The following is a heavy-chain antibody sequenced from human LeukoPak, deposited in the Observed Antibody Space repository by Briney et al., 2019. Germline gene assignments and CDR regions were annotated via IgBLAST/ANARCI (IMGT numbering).Heavy chain of an antibody. J-gene: IGHJ3*02. D-gene: IGHD4-23*01. CDR3: ASAGGGNSDAFDI. V-gene: IGHV4-59*11. CDR1: GGSISSHY. Sequence: SETLSLTCTVSGGSISSHYWSWIRQPPGKGLEWIGYIYYSGSTNYNPSLKSRVTISVDTSKNQFSLKLSSVTAADTAVYYCASAGGGNSDAFDIWGQGTMVTVSS. CDR2: IYYSGST.